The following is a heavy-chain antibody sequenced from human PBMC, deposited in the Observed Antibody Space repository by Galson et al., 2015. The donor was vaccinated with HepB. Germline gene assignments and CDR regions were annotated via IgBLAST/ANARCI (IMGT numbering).Heavy chain of an antibody. D-gene: IGHD3-3*01. CDR2: ISGSGGST. CDR3: AKVGTIFGVVPDRFYYYGMDV. CDR1: GFTFSSYA. Sequence: SLRLSCAASGFTFSSYAMSWVRQAPGKGLEWVSAISGSGGSTYYADSVKGRFTISRDNSKNTLYLQMNSLRAEDTAVYYCAKVGTIFGVVPDRFYYYGMDVWGQGTTVTVSS. V-gene: IGHV3-23*01. J-gene: IGHJ6*02.